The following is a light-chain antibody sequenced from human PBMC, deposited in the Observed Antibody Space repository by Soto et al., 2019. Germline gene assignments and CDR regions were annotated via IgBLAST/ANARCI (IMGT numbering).Light chain of an antibody. CDR3: QHLNSYPLT. CDR1: QGISSH. V-gene: IGKV1-9*01. J-gene: IGKJ4*01. CDR2: AAS. Sequence: DIQLTQSPSFLSASVGDRVTITCRASQGISSHLAWFQQKVGKAPKLLIYAASILQSGVPSRFSGSGSGTEFTLTVSSLQPEDVATYYCQHLNSYPLTFGGGTKVAI.